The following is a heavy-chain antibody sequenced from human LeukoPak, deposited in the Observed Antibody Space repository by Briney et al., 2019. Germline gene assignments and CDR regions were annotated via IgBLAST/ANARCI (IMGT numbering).Heavy chain of an antibody. J-gene: IGHJ5*02. CDR1: GYTFTSYY. D-gene: IGHD3-10*01. CDR2: IIPIFGTA. Sequence: SVKVSCKASGYTFTSYYMHWVRQAPGQGLEWMGGIIPIFGTANYAQKFQGRVTITTDESTGTAYMELSSLRSEDTAVYYCARVNRDYGSGMYWFDPWGQGTLVTVSS. CDR3: ARVNRDYGSGMYWFDP. V-gene: IGHV1-69*05.